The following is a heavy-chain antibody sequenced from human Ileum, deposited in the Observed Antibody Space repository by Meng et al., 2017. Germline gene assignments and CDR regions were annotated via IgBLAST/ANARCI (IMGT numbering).Heavy chain of an antibody. V-gene: IGHV3-7*04. D-gene: IGHD2-15*01. CDR1: GFNFSNYR. CDR3: ARGGYQVDY. J-gene: IGHJ4*02. Sequence: GGSLRLSCEASGFNFSNYRMSWVRQAPGKGLEWVANIREDANEKVYLDSVKGRFIISRDNAKNSLFLQMNTLRGDDTAIYYCARGGYQVDYWGQGTPVTVSS. CDR2: IREDANEK.